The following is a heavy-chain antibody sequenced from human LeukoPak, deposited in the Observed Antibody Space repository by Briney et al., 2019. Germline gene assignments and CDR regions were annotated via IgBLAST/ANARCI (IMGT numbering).Heavy chain of an antibody. V-gene: IGHV4-59*01. CDR2: RYYSGST. Sequence: SETLSLTCSVSGGSISSYYWTWIRQPPGKGLEWIGYRYYSGSTTYNPSLKSRVTISVDTSKSQLSLKLISVTAADTAIYYCARVRGDFETDWGQGTLVTVSS. J-gene: IGHJ1*01. CDR1: GGSISSYY. D-gene: IGHD3-16*01. CDR3: ARVRGDFETD.